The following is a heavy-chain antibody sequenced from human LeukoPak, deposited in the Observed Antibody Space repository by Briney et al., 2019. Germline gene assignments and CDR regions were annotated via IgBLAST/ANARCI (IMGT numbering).Heavy chain of an antibody. CDR3: ARLPGRLYYDILTGYSDY. V-gene: IGHV4-34*01. Sequence: SETLSLTCAVYGGSFSGYYWSWIRQPPGKGLEWIGEINHSGSTNYNPSLKSRVTISVDTSKNQFSLKLSSVTAADTAVYYCARLPGRLYYDILTGYSDYWGQGTLVTVSS. CDR2: INHSGST. J-gene: IGHJ4*02. CDR1: GGSFSGYY. D-gene: IGHD3-9*01.